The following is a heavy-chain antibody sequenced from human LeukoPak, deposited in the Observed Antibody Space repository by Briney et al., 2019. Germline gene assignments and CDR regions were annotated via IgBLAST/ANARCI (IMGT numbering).Heavy chain of an antibody. D-gene: IGHD4-17*01. CDR1: GFTFSSYW. CDR3: ARERGDYRFDY. V-gene: IGHV3-7*01. J-gene: IGHJ4*02. Sequence: GGSLRLSCAASGFTFSSYWMSWVRQAPGKGLEWVANIKQDGSEKYYVDSVKGRFTISRDNAKNSLYLRMNSLRAEDTAVYYCARERGDYRFDYWGQGTLVTVSS. CDR2: IKQDGSEK.